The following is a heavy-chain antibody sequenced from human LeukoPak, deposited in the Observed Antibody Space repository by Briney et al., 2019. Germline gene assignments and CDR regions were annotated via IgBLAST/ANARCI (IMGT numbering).Heavy chain of an antibody. J-gene: IGHJ4*02. Sequence: SQTLSLTCAISGDSVSSNSAAWNWIRQSPSRGLEWLGRTYYRSKWYNDYAVSVKSRITINPDTSKNQFSLQLNSVTPEDTAVYYCARDLWTTVTTSTPEKRSQKFDYWGQGTLVTVSS. V-gene: IGHV6-1*01. D-gene: IGHD4-11*01. CDR1: GDSVSSNSAA. CDR2: TYYRSKWYN. CDR3: ARDLWTTVTTSTPEKRSQKFDY.